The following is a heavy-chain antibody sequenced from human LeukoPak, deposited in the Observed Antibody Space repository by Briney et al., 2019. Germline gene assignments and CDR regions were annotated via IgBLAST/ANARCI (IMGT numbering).Heavy chain of an antibody. CDR1: GFTFNSYA. J-gene: IGHJ3*02. CDR3: AKDWAYYYGSGSYSSDAFDI. D-gene: IGHD3-10*01. V-gene: IGHV3-23*01. CDR2: ISGSGGST. Sequence: GGSLRLSCAASGFTFNSYAMSWVRQAPGKGLGWVSAISGSGGSTYYADSVKGRFTISRDNSKNTLYLQMNSLRAEDTAVYYCAKDWAYYYGSGSYSSDAFDIWGQGTMVTVSS.